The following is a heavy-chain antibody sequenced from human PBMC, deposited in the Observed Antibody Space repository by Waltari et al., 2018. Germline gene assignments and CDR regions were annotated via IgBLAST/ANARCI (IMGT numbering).Heavy chain of an antibody. CDR3: ARAYSYGFFYY. J-gene: IGHJ4*02. D-gene: IGHD5-18*01. Sequence: QVQLQESGPGLVKPSQTLSPTCPVSGGSISSGSYYWSRIRQPAGKGLEWIGRIYTSGSTNYNPSLKSRVTISVDTSKNQFSLKLSSVTAADTAVYYCARAYSYGFFYYWGQGTLVTVSS. CDR2: IYTSGST. CDR1: GGSISSGSYY. V-gene: IGHV4-61*02.